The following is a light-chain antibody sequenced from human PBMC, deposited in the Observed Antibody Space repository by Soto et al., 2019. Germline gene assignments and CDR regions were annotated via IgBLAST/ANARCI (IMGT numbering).Light chain of an antibody. CDR2: EVN. CDR1: SSDIGSYKY. V-gene: IGLV2-8*01. CDR3: SSFVATNNLRV. Sequence: QSALTQPPSASGSPGQSVTISCTGSSSDIGSYKYVSWYQQHPGKAPKLIIYEVNERPSGVPDRFSGSKSGNTASLTVSGLQPEDEAEYYCSSFVATNNLRVFGTGTTLTVL. J-gene: IGLJ1*01.